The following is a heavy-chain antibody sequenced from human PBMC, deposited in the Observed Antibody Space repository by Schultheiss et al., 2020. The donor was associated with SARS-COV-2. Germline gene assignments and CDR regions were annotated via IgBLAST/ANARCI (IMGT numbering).Heavy chain of an antibody. CDR2: IYYSGST. Sequence: GSLRLSCAVYGGSLSGYYWNWIRQPPGKGLEWIGYIYYSGSTNYNPSLKSRVTISVDTSKNQFSLKLTSVTAADTAVYYCAREDSSTWFYYFDHWGRGTLVTVSS. V-gene: IGHV4-59*01. D-gene: IGHD6-13*01. CDR3: AREDSSTWFYYFDH. J-gene: IGHJ4*02. CDR1: GGSLSGYY.